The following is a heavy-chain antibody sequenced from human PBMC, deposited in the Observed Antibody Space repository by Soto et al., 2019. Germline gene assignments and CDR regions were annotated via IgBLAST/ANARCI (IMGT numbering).Heavy chain of an antibody. J-gene: IGHJ4*02. CDR1: GFSLSTSGMC. V-gene: IGHV2-70*01. D-gene: IGHD3-22*01. CDR3: ARGYDSSGYQTVDY. CDR2: IDWDDDK. Sequence: SGPTLVNPTQTLTLTCTFSGFSLSTSGMCVSWIRQPPGKALEWLALIDWDDDKYYSTSLKTRLTISKDTSKNQVVLTMTNMDPVDTATYYCARGYDSSGYQTVDYWGQGTLVTVSS.